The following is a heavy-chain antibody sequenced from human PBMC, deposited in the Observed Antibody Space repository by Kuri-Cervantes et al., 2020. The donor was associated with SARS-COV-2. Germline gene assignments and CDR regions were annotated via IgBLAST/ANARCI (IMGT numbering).Heavy chain of an antibody. J-gene: IGHJ6*02. CDR2: MNPNSGNT. D-gene: IGHD6-13*01. CDR1: GYTFTSYV. CDR3: ARRFYGSSWYNYYYYGMDV. Sequence: ASVKVSCKASGYTFTSYVINWVRQATGQGLEWMGWMNPNSGNTGYAQKFQGRVTMTRNTSISTAYMELSSLRSEDTAVYYCARRFYGSSWYNYYYYGMDVWGQGTTVTVSS. V-gene: IGHV1-8*01.